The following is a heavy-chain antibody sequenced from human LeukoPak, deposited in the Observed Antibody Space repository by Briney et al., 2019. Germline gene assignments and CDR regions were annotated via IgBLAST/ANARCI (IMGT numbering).Heavy chain of an antibody. CDR2: IYYSGST. J-gene: IGHJ4*02. CDR3: ARGRYGWLPFDY. D-gene: IGHD3-16*01. V-gene: IGHV4-30-4*08. CDR1: GGSISSGDYY. Sequence: SETLSLTCTVSGGSISSGDYYWSWIRQPPGKGLEWIGYIYYSGSTYYNPSLKSRVTISVDTSKNQFSLKLSSVTAADTAVYYCARGRYGWLPFDYWGQGTLVTVSS.